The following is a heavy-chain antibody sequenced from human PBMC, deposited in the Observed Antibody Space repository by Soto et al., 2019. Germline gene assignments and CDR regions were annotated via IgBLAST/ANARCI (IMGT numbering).Heavy chain of an antibody. V-gene: IGHV4-34*01. CDR1: GGSFSGYY. CDR2: INHSGST. Sequence: QVQLQQWGAGLLKPSETLSLTCAVYGGSFSGYYWSWIRQPPGKGLEWIGEINHSGSTNYNPSLKGRVTISVDPSKAQFPLQLSSVTAADTAVYSWASREGGYYYDSRAMDVWGHGTTVTVSS. J-gene: IGHJ6*02. CDR3: ASREGGYYYDSRAMDV. D-gene: IGHD3-22*01.